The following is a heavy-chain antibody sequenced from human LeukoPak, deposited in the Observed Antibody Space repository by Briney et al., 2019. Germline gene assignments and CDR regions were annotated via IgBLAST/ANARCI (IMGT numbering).Heavy chain of an antibody. D-gene: IGHD2-2*01. CDR2: IQWDGSVQ. Sequence: GGSLRLSCAASGFTFSSYSMNWVRQAPGKGLEWVAAIQWDGSVQYYADSVKGRFTISRDDSKSTLYLQMNSLRVEDTALYYCASDSCSNPSCFDYWGQGTLSPSPQ. CDR1: GFTFSSYS. CDR3: ASDSCSNPSCFDY. V-gene: IGHV3-33*08. J-gene: IGHJ4*02.